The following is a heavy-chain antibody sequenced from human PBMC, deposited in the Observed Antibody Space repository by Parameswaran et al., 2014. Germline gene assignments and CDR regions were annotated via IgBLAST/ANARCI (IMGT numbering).Heavy chain of an antibody. J-gene: IGHJ6*03. CDR1: GGSFSGFH. CDR2: INHSGST. Sequence: SETLSLTCAVYGGSFSGFHWSWIRQPPGKGLEWIGEINHSGSTNYNPSLESRVTISVDTSKNQFSLTLSSVTAADTGLYYCARLALLPSHSYYYYMDVWDKGATVRLL. V-gene: IGHV4-34*01. CDR3: ARLALLPSHSYYYYMDV. D-gene: IGHD2-21*02.